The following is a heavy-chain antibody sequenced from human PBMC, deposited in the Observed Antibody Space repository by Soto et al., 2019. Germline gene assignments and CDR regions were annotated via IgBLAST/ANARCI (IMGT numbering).Heavy chain of an antibody. Sequence: QVQLVQSGAEVKKPGASVKVSCKASGYTFTSYGISWVRQAPGQGLEWMGWISAYNGNTNYAQKLQGRVTMTTDTSTSTAYMERRSLRSDDTAVYYCARGGGVVVVAAYYYYYYGMDVWGQGTTVTVSS. J-gene: IGHJ6*02. D-gene: IGHD2-15*01. CDR2: ISAYNGNT. CDR1: GYTFTSYG. V-gene: IGHV1-18*01. CDR3: ARGGGVVVVAAYYYYYYGMDV.